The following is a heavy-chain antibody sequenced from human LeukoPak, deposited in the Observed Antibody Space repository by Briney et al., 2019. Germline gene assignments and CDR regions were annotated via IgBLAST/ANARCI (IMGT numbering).Heavy chain of an antibody. D-gene: IGHD6-19*01. V-gene: IGHV4-4*02. Sequence: PSETLSLTCGVYGTSIMSSHWWSWARQPPGKGLEWIGEIYHRGTTNYNPSLKGRVTMSLDISNNQISLHLTSVTAADTAVYYCARRLAVTGRYYFDYWGPGTLVTVSS. CDR1: GTSIMSSHW. CDR3: ARRLAVTGRYYFDY. J-gene: IGHJ4*02. CDR2: IYHRGTT.